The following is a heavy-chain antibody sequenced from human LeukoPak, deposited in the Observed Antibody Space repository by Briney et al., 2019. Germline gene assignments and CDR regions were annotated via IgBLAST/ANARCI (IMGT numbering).Heavy chain of an antibody. J-gene: IGHJ5*02. CDR3: ARDVTIGVTRAWFDP. V-gene: IGHV1-18*01. D-gene: IGHD3-9*01. CDR2: ISAFNGNT. CDR1: GYTFTSYD. Sequence: ASVKVSCKASGYTFTSYDISWVRQAPGQGLEWMGWISAFNGNTNYAQKLQGRATMTTDTSTSTAYMELRSLRSDDTAVYYCARDVTIGVTRAWFDPWGQGTLVTVSS.